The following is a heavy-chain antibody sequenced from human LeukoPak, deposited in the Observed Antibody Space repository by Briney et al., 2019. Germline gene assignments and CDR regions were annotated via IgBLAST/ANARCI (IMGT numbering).Heavy chain of an antibody. CDR1: GYSISSGYY. V-gene: IGHV4-38-2*02. CDR3: ARGRVGGYDGSPSYMDV. D-gene: IGHD5-12*01. Sequence: PSETLSLTCTVSGYSISSGYYWGWIRQPPGKGLEWIGSIHHSGSTYYNPSLKSRVTISVDTSKNQFSLKLSSVTAADTAVYYCARGRVGGYDGSPSYMDVWGKGTTVTVSS. CDR2: IHHSGST. J-gene: IGHJ6*03.